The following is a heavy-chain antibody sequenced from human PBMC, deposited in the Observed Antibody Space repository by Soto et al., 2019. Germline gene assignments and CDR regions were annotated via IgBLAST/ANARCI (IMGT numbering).Heavy chain of an antibody. J-gene: IGHJ4*02. CDR2: INPSDDSP. Sequence: ASAKVSCKACGYTFNNSYMPWVRQALGQAIEWMGVINPSDDSPTYAPKFQDRLTPSADKSANTAYRDLSSLRSEDTAMYYCARIENRADRSRYYFDFWGQGTLVTVSS. CDR3: ARIENRADRSRYYFDF. D-gene: IGHD3-22*01. CDR1: GYTFNNSY. V-gene: IGHV1-46*02.